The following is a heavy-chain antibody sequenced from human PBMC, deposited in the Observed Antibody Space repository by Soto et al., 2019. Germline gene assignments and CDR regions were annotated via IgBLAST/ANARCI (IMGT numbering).Heavy chain of an antibody. CDR3: ARDHHRYSAYDYVDY. V-gene: IGHV3-11*05. CDR2: TSSSSSYT. Sequence: QVQLVESGGGLVKPGGSLRLSCAASGFTFSDYYMSWIRQAPGKGQEWVSYTSSSSSYTNYADSVKGRFTISRDNAKNSLYLPMNTLRADDTAVYYCARDHHRYSAYDYVDYWGPGTRVTVSS. D-gene: IGHD5-12*01. J-gene: IGHJ4*02. CDR1: GFTFSDYY.